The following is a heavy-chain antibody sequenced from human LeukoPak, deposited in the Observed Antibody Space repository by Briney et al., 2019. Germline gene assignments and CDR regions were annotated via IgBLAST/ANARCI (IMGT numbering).Heavy chain of an antibody. D-gene: IGHD4-23*01. CDR2: IYSSGST. CDR1: GGSINSYY. J-gene: IGHJ4*02. Sequence: SETLSLTCTVSGGSINSYYWSWIRQPAGKGLEWIGRIYSSGSTNYNPSPKGRVSMSVDTSKNQFSLKLTSVTAADTAVYYCARGGKATVVTMWGQGILVTVSS. CDR3: ARGGKATVVTM. V-gene: IGHV4-4*07.